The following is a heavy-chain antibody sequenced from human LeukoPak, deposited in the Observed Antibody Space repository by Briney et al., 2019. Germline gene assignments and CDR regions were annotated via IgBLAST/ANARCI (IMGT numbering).Heavy chain of an antibody. V-gene: IGHV1-3*01. CDR3: ARDYVWGYRANTQRNDAFDI. D-gene: IGHD3-16*01. Sequence: KFQGRVTITRDTSASTTYMELSSLRSEDTAVYYCARDYVWGYRANTQRNDAFDIWGQGTMVTVSS. J-gene: IGHJ3*02.